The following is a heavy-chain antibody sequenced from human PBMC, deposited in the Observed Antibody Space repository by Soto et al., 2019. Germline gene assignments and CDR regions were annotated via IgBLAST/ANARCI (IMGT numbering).Heavy chain of an antibody. Sequence: QVQLVESGGGVVQPGRSLRLTCAASGFTFSSNGMHWVRQAPGKGLEWVALVAYDGSKTYYGYSVRGRFTISRDNSENTLYLQMNSLRAEDTAVYYCARWVGGSMYDNSGKYDSWGQGTLVTVSS. CDR1: GFTFSSNG. J-gene: IGHJ5*01. D-gene: IGHD3-22*01. CDR2: VAYDGSKT. V-gene: IGHV3-30*03. CDR3: ARWVGGSMYDNSGKYDS.